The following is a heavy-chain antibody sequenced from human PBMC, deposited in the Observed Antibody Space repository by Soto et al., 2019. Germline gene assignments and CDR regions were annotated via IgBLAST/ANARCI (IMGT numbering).Heavy chain of an antibody. V-gene: IGHV1-18*01. CDR3: ARDKQQLVRGNFDY. CDR1: GYTFTSYG. Sequence: WASVKVSCKASGYTFTSYGISWVRQAPGQGLEWMGWISAYNGNTNYAQKFQGRVTMTTETSTSTVYMELRSLRSDDTAVYYCARDKQQLVRGNFDYWGQGTLVTSPQ. CDR2: ISAYNGNT. J-gene: IGHJ4*02. D-gene: IGHD6-13*01.